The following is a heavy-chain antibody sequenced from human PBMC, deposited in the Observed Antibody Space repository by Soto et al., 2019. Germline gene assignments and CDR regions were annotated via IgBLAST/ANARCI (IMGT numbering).Heavy chain of an antibody. CDR1: GYTFTSYG. J-gene: IGHJ5*02. Sequence: QVQLVQSGAEVKKPGASVKVSCKASGYTFTSYGISWVRQAPGQGLEWMGWISAYNGNTNYAQKLQGRVTMTTDTAASTDYMELRSLRSDDTVVYYCARVEGMNVGVVIIGWFDPWGQGTLVTGSS. CDR3: ARVEGMNVGVVIIGWFDP. CDR2: ISAYNGNT. V-gene: IGHV1-18*01. D-gene: IGHD3-3*01.